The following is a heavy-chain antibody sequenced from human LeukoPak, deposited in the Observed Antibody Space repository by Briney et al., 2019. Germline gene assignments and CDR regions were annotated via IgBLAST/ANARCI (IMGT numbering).Heavy chain of an antibody. CDR2: ISGSGGST. CDR3: AKVFDPSSSWSYYYYGMDV. V-gene: IGHV3-23*01. D-gene: IGHD6-13*01. J-gene: IGHJ6*02. Sequence: GGSLRLSCAASGFTFSSYAMSWVRQAPGKGLEWVSAISGSGGSTYYADSVKGRFTISRDNSKNTLYLQMNSLRAGDTAVYYCAKVFDPSSSWSYYYYGMDVWGQGTTVTVSS. CDR1: GFTFSSYA.